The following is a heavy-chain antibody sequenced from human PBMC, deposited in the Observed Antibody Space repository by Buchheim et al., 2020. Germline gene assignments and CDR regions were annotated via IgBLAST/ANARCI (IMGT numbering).Heavy chain of an antibody. J-gene: IGHJ4*02. Sequence: EVQLLESGGGLVQPGGSLRLSCAASGFTFSGYAMTWVRQAPGKVLDFVSAITGSGGTTYYSQSVTGRFTISRDNSKNTLYLQLNSLRTEDTAVYYCAKTQFSSWTFDSWGQGAL. CDR3: AKTQFSSWTFDS. D-gene: IGHD6-6*01. CDR2: ITGSGGTT. V-gene: IGHV3-23*01. CDR1: GFTFSGYA.